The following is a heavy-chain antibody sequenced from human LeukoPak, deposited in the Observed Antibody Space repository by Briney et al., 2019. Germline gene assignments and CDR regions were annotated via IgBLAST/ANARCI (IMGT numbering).Heavy chain of an antibody. CDR3: TRVRLADKRAGAY. CDR1: GYTFSDFY. J-gene: IGHJ4*02. V-gene: IGHV1-2*02. Sequence: GASVKVSCEASGYTFSDFYMHWVRQAPGQGLEYVGWITPKSGDAYSPQRFQGRVTMTRDASVSTATMELSRPRSDHPAVHFCTRVRLADKRAGAYWGQGTLVTDSS. CDR2: ITPKSGDA. D-gene: IGHD3-3*02.